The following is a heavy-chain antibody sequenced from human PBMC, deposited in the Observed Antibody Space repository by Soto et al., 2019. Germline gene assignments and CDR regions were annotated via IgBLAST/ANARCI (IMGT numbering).Heavy chain of an antibody. D-gene: IGHD3-10*01. CDR2: IIPIFGTP. CDR3: ASATAWFGLEGENWFDP. CDR1: GGTFNSYA. J-gene: IGHJ5*02. Sequence: QVQLVQSGAEVRKPGSSVKVSCKASGGTFNSYAINWVRHAPGHGLEWMGGIIPIFGTPKYAQNFQGGVTISAAESTSTVYMELSSLSSEDTSVYYCASATAWFGLEGENWFDPWGQGTLVSVS. V-gene: IGHV1-69*01.